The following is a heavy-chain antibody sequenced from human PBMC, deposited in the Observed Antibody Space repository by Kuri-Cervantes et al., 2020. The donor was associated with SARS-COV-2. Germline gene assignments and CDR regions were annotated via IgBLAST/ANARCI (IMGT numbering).Heavy chain of an antibody. D-gene: IGHD6-6*01. CDR2: INPSGGST. J-gene: IGHJ4*02. V-gene: IGHV1-46*01. CDR3: ARGSIAARHQNRIGVDY. Sequence: ASVKVSCKASGYTFTSYAMHWVRQAPGQGLEWMGIINPSGGSTSYAQKFQGRVTMTRDTSTSTVYMELSSLRSEDTAVYYCARGSIAARHQNRIGVDYWGQGTLVTVSS. CDR1: GYTFTSYA.